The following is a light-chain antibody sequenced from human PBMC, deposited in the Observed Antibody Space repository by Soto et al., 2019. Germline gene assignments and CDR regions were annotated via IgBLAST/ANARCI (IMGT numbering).Light chain of an antibody. V-gene: IGKV3-11*01. CDR1: QTVSSY. CDR2: DAS. J-gene: IGKJ5*01. CDR3: QQRSSWPIT. Sequence: EIVLTQSPPTLSLSPGERATLSCGASQTVSSYLAWYQQKPGQAPRLLIYDASNRATDIPPRFSGSGSGADFTLTISSLEPEDFAVYYCQQRSSWPITFGQGTRLEIK.